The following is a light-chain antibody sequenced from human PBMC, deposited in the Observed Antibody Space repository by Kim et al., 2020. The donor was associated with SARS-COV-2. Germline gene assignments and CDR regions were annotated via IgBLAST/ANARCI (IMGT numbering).Light chain of an antibody. J-gene: IGLJ3*02. CDR2: RDS. CDR1: NIGIKN. Sequence: LALGQTARLTCGGNNIGIKNVHWYQQKPGQAPWLVIYRDSNRPSGIPERFSGSNSGNTATLTISRAQAGDEADYYCQVWDSSTQVFGGGTQLTVL. V-gene: IGLV3-9*01. CDR3: QVWDSSTQV.